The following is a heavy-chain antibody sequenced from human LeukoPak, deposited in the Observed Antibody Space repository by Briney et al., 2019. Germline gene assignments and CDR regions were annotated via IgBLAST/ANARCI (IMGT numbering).Heavy chain of an antibody. CDR2: IYRSGST. CDR3: ARDRQANTYYFDSSGH. D-gene: IGHD3-22*01. J-gene: IGHJ4*02. Sequence: SQTLSLTCTVSGGSISSGGYYWSWIRQPPGKGLEWIGYIYRSGSTYYNPSLKSRVTISVDTSKNQFSLKLNSVTAADTAVYYCARDRQANTYYFDSSGHWGQGTLVTVSS. V-gene: IGHV4-30-2*01. CDR1: GGSISSGGYY.